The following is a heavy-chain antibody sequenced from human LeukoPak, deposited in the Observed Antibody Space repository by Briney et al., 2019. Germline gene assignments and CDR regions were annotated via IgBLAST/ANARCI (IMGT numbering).Heavy chain of an antibody. CDR1: GGSFSGYY. D-gene: IGHD3-10*01. Sequence: SETLSLTCAVYGGSFSGYYWSWIRQPPGKGLEWIGEINHSGSTNYNPSLKSRVTISVDTSKNQFSLKLSSVTAADTAVYYCARGARPTKMRITMVRAQRTYDYWGQGTLVTVSS. V-gene: IGHV4-34*01. J-gene: IGHJ4*02. CDR3: ARGARPTKMRITMVRAQRTYDY. CDR2: INHSGST.